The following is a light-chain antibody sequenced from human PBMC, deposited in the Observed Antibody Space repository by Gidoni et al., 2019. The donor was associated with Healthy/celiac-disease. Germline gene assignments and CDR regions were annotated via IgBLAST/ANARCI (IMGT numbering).Light chain of an antibody. J-gene: IGLJ2*01. Sequence: SYELTQPPSVSVSPGQTASITCSGDKLGDKYACWYQQQPGQSPVLVIYQDSKRPSGIPERFSGSNSGNTATLTISGTQAMDEADYYCQAWDSSTYVVFGGGTKLTVX. CDR3: QAWDSSTYVV. CDR2: QDS. CDR1: KLGDKY. V-gene: IGLV3-1*01.